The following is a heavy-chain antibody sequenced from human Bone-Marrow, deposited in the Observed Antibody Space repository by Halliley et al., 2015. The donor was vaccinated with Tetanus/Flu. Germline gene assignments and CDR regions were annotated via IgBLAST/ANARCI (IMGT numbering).Heavy chain of an antibody. V-gene: IGHV4-59*11. J-gene: IGHJ4*02. CDR3: ARGYSYGRAGWFDN. CDR2: IYFRGST. Sequence: TLSLTCNVSGDSISSHSWSWIRQPPGKGLEWIGSIYFRGSTNYNPSLNSRLSMSVDTLKNQLSLTLTSVTAADTAVYYCARGYSYGRAGWFDNWGQGTLVTVSS. CDR1: GDSISSHS. D-gene: IGHD1-26*01.